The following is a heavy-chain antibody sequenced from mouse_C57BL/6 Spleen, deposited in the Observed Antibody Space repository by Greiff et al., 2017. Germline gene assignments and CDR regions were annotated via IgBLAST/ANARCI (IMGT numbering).Heavy chain of an antibody. V-gene: IGHV5-12*01. CDR2: ISNGGGST. CDR3: ARPAESV. J-gene: IGHJ1*03. CDR1: GFTFSDYY. Sequence: EVQLVESGGGLVQPGGSLKLSCAASGFTFSDYYMYWVRQTPEKRLEWVAYISNGGGSTYYPDTVKGRFTISRDNAKNTLYLQMSRLKSEDTAMYYCARPAESVWGTGTTVTVSS.